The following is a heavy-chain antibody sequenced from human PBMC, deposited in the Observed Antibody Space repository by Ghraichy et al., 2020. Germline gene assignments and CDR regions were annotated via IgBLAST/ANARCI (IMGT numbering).Heavy chain of an antibody. CDR1: GYTFTGYY. D-gene: IGHD3-3*01. CDR2: INPNSGGT. J-gene: IGHJ5*02. Sequence: ASVKVSCKASGYTFTGYYMHWVRQAPGQGLEWMGWINPNSGGTNYAQKFQGWVTMTRDTSISTAYMELSRLRSDDTAVYYCARDYLRRTTIFGVVIGINWFDPWGQGTLVTVSS. CDR3: ARDYLRRTTIFGVVIGINWFDP. V-gene: IGHV1-2*04.